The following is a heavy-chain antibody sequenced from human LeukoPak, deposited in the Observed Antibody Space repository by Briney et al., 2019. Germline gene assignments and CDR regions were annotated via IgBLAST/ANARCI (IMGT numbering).Heavy chain of an antibody. Sequence: ASVKVSCKASGYTFTGYYMHWVRQAPGQGLEWMGRINPNSGGTNYAQKFQGRVTMTRDTSISTAYMELSGLRSDDTAAHYCARARKGSGWYYFDYWGQGTLVTVSS. J-gene: IGHJ4*02. CDR3: ARARKGSGWYYFDY. CDR2: INPNSGGT. CDR1: GYTFTGYY. D-gene: IGHD6-19*01. V-gene: IGHV1-2*06.